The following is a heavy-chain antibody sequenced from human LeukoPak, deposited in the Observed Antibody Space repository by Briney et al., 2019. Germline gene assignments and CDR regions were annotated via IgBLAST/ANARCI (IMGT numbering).Heavy chain of an antibody. D-gene: IGHD4-17*01. V-gene: IGHV4-59*01. J-gene: IGHJ3*02. Sequence: SETLSLTCTVSGGSISSYYWSWIRQPPGKGLEWIGYIYYSGSTNYNPSLKSRVTISVDTSKNQFSLKLSSVTAAGTAVYYCARAQTTVTQGPDAFDIWGQGTMVTVSS. CDR3: ARAQTTVTQGPDAFDI. CDR1: GGSISSYY. CDR2: IYYSGST.